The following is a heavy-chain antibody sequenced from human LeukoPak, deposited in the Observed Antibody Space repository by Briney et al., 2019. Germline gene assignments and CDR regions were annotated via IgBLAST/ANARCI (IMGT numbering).Heavy chain of an antibody. J-gene: IGHJ3*02. CDR2: ISIDGSHR. V-gene: IGHV3-30*03. Sequence: GGSLRLSCAASGFTFSSYTMTWVRQAPGKGLEWVAVISIDGSHRYHADSVKGRFTISRDNSKNTLYMQMNSLRAEDTAVYYCARVRGDQLLRFGELLSNDAFDIWGQGTMVTVSS. D-gene: IGHD3-10*01. CDR1: GFTFSSYT. CDR3: ARVRGDQLLRFGELLSNDAFDI.